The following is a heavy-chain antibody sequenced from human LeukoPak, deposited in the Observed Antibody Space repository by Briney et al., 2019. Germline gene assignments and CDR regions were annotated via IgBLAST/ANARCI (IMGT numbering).Heavy chain of an antibody. D-gene: IGHD4-17*01. CDR2: IDGGVSST. CDR1: GFDFSSNW. J-gene: IGHJ4*02. V-gene: IGHV3-74*01. Sequence: PGGSLRLSCAASGFDFSSNWMHWVRQAPGKGLVWVSRIDGGVSSTIYADSVKGRFTISRDNAKNTLYLQMNSLRAEDTAVYYCTRGRYYFDYWGQGTLVTVSS. CDR3: TRGRYYFDY.